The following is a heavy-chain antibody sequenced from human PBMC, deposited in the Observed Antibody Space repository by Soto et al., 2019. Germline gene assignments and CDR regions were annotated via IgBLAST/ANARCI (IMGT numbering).Heavy chain of an antibody. D-gene: IGHD3-16*02. V-gene: IGHV4-30-4*01. Sequence: SETLSLTCTVSGGSISSGDYYWSWIRQPPGKGLEWIGYIYYSGSTYYNPSLKSRVTISVDTSKNQFSLKLSSVTAADTAVYYCARAALGTFGGVIVGVYFHYWGPGTMVTVST. CDR2: IYYSGST. CDR3: ARAALGTFGGVIVGVYFHY. J-gene: IGHJ4*02. CDR1: GGSISSGDYY.